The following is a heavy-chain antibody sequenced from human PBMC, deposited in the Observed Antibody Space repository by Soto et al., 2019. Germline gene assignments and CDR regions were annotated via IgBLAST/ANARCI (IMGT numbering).Heavy chain of an antibody. J-gene: IGHJ6*02. CDR2: IYYSGST. D-gene: IGHD3-10*01. V-gene: IGHV4-31*03. CDR1: GGSISSGGYY. CDR3: ARYNLYYYGSGSYYSSQVYYYSGMDV. Sequence: SETLSLTCTVSGGSISSGGYYWSWIRQHPGKGLEWIGYIYYSGSTYYNPSLKSRVTISVDTSKNQFSLKLSSVTAADTAVYYCARYNLYYYGSGSYYSSQVYYYSGMDVWGQGASVPVSS.